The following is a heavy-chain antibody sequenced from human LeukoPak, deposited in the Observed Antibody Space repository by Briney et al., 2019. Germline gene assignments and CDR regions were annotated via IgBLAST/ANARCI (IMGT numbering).Heavy chain of an antibody. CDR3: ARELGDFWDDVYIDV. CDR2: IYHSGST. V-gene: IGHV4-38-2*02. CDR1: GYSISSGYY. D-gene: IGHD3-3*01. J-gene: IGHJ6*03. Sequence: SETLSLTCTVSGYSISSGYYWGWIRQPPGKGLEWIGSIYHSGSTYYNPSLKSRVTISVDTSKNQFSLKLSSVTAADTAVYYRARELGDFWDDVYIDVWGKGTTVTVSS.